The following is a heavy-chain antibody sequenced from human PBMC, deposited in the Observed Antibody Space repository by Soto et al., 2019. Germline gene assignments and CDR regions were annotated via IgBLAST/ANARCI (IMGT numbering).Heavy chain of an antibody. Sequence: QAQVVQSGAEVRKPGSSVKLSCKASEGTFNSYAIAWVRQAPGQGLEWMGGIIPYYNTLNYAQKFQDRVTITADDSTNTVYMELSSLRSDDTAXXFXXXGASRWYPYFFDSWAQGTLVTVSS. CDR1: EGTFNSYA. V-gene: IGHV1-69*01. J-gene: IGHJ4*02. D-gene: IGHD6-13*01. CDR2: IIPYYNTL. CDR3: XXGASRWYPYFFDS.